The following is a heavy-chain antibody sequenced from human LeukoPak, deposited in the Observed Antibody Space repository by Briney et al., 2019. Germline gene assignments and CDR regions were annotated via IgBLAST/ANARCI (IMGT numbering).Heavy chain of an antibody. J-gene: IGHJ4*02. CDR2: IYYSGST. CDR1: GGSISSYY. CDR3: ARTTYYYDSSTTGEFDY. D-gene: IGHD3-22*01. V-gene: IGHV4-59*08. Sequence: SETLSLTCTVSGGSISSYYWSWIRQPPGKGPEWIGYIYYSGSTNYNPSLESRVTISVDTSKNQFSLKLSSVTAADTAVYYCARTTYYYDSSTTGEFDYWGQGTLVTVSS.